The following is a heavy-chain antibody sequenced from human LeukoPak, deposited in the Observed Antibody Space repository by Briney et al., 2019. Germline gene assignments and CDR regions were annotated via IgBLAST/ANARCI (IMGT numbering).Heavy chain of an antibody. CDR2: ISYSGST. D-gene: IGHD2-15*01. J-gene: IGHJ5*02. CDR3: ARGGYCSSGSCYPNWFDP. Sequence: SETLSLTCTVSGGSISSGGYYWSWIRQPPGKGLEWIGYISYSGSTNYNPSLKSRVSISIDTSKNQFSLKLSSVTAADTAVYYCARGGYCSSGSCYPNWFDPWGQGTLVTVSS. V-gene: IGHV4-61*08. CDR1: GGSISSGGYY.